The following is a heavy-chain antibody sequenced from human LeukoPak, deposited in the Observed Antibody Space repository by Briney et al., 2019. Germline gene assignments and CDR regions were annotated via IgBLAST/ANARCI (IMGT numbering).Heavy chain of an antibody. CDR1: GFTFNNYD. J-gene: IGHJ4*02. CDR3: ASWVVTALDY. D-gene: IGHD2-21*02. V-gene: IGHV3-30*03. CDR2: ISYGGTNK. Sequence: GGSLRLSCAASGFTFNNYDMHWVRQAPGKGLEWVAVISYGGTNKYYAESVKGRFTISRDDSKNTLYLQMKSLRAEDTAVYYCASWVVTALDYWGQGTLVTVSS.